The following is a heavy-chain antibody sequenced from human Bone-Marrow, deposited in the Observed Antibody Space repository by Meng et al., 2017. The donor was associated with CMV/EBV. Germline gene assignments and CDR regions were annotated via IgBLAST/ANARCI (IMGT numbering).Heavy chain of an antibody. CDR1: GFTFSSYA. V-gene: IGHV3-23*01. Sequence: EVQLLEXXXGXVXXGGXLRLSCAASGFTFSSYAMSWVRQAPGKGLEWVSAISGSGGSTYYADSVKGRFTISRDNSKNTLYLQMNSLRAEDTAVYYCAKSNFLHSSGYYSYWGQGTLVTVSS. CDR2: ISGSGGST. CDR3: AKSNFLHSSGYYSY. J-gene: IGHJ4*02. D-gene: IGHD3-22*01.